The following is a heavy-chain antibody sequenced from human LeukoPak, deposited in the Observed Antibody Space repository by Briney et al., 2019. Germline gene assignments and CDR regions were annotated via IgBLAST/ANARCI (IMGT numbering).Heavy chain of an antibody. CDR1: GGSFSGYC. Sequence: PSETLSLTCAVYGGSFSGYCWSWIRQHPGKGLEWIGYIYYSGSTYYNPSLKSRVTISVDTSKNQFSLKLSSVTAADTAVYYCAREIRRTYYYYGMDVWGQGTTVTVSS. D-gene: IGHD4-17*01. J-gene: IGHJ6*02. CDR3: AREIRRTYYYYGMDV. V-gene: IGHV4-31*11. CDR2: IYYSGST.